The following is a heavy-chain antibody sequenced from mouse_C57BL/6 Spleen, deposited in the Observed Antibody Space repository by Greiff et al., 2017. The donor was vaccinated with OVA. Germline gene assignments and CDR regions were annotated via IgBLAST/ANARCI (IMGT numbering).Heavy chain of an antibody. D-gene: IGHD3-2*02. J-gene: IGHJ2*01. V-gene: IGHV1-74*01. CDR3: ATGDSSGSEY. Sequence: QVQLQQPGAELVKPGASVKVSCKASGYTFTSYWMHWVKQRPGQGLEWIGRIHPSDSDTNYNQKFKGKATFTVDKYSTTAYMQLSSLTSEDSAVYDCATGDSSGSEYWGQGTTLTVSS. CDR2: IHPSDSDT. CDR1: GYTFTSYW.